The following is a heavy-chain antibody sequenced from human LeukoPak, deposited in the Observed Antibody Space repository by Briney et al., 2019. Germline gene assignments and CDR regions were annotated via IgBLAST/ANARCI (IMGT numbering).Heavy chain of an antibody. CDR3: ARNSRWLHGFDY. J-gene: IGHJ4*02. CDR2: ISSSSSYI. V-gene: IGHV3-21*01. CDR1: GFTFSSYS. D-gene: IGHD5-24*01. Sequence: PGGSLRLSCAASGFTFSSYSMNWVRQAPGKGLEWVSSISSSSSYIYYADSVKGRFTISRDNAKNSLYLQMNSLRAEDTAVYYCARNSRWLHGFDYWGQGTLVTVSS.